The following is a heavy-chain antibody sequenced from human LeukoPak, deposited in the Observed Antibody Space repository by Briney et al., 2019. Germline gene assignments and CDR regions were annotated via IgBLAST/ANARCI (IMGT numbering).Heavy chain of an antibody. CDR2: IYTSGST. CDR3: ARDVGLDYYDSSGAYFDY. V-gene: IGHV4-61*02. J-gene: IGHJ4*02. Sequence: ASETLSLTCTVSGGSISSGSYYWSWIRQPAGKGLEWIGRIYTSGSTNYNPSLKSRVTISADTSKNQFSLKLSSVTAADTAVYYCARDVGLDYYDSSGAYFDYWGQGTLVTVSS. D-gene: IGHD3-22*01. CDR1: GGSISSGSYY.